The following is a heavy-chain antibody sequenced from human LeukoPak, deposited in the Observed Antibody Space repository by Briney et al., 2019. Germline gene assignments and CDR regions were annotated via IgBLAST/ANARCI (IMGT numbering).Heavy chain of an antibody. J-gene: IGHJ4*02. Sequence: GASVKVSCKASGYTFTGNGITWVRQAPGQGLEWMGWISGYNGNTVYAQMFQGRVTMTTDTPTSTAYMEVTNLRSDDTAMYYCARSGHCSGADCYAEGIDYWGQGTLVTVSS. D-gene: IGHD2-2*01. CDR3: ARSGHCSGADCYAEGIDY. CDR1: GYTFTGNG. CDR2: ISGYNGNT. V-gene: IGHV1-18*01.